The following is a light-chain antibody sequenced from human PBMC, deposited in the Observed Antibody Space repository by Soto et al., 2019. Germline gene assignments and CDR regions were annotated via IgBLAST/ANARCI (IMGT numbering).Light chain of an antibody. Sequence: QSVLAQPASMSGSPGQSITISCSETSSDVGGYNYVSWYQQHPGKAPKLMIYEFSTRPSGVSNRFSGSKSGNTASLTISGLQVEDEADYYCRSYTSSSTYVFGTGTKVTVL. CDR3: RSYTSSSTYV. J-gene: IGLJ1*01. CDR1: SSDVGGYNY. CDR2: EFS. V-gene: IGLV2-14*01.